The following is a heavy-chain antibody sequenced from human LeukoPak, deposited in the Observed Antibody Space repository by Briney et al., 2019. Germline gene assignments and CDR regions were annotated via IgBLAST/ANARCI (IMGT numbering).Heavy chain of an antibody. CDR2: TYYSGST. CDR1: GGSISSYY. CDR3: ARLSNNWFDP. J-gene: IGHJ5*02. V-gene: IGHV4-59*08. Sequence: SETLSLTCTVSGGSISSYYWSWIRQPPRKGLEWIGYTYYSGSTNYNPSLKSRVTISVDTSKNQFSLKLSSVTAADTAVYYCARLSNNWFDPWGQGTLVTVSS.